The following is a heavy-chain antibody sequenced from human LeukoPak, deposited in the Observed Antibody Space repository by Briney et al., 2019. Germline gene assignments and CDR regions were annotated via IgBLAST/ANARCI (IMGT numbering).Heavy chain of an antibody. J-gene: IGHJ4*02. D-gene: IGHD5-12*01. CDR3: AYSGYVAEGPFDY. Sequence: SETLSLTCTVSGGSITDYHWIWIRQPAGKGLEWIGRIYTSGSTNYNPSLKSRVTMSVDTSKNQFSLKLSSVTAADTAVYYCAYSGYVAEGPFDYWGQGTLVTVSS. V-gene: IGHV4-4*07. CDR2: IYTSGST. CDR1: GGSITDYH.